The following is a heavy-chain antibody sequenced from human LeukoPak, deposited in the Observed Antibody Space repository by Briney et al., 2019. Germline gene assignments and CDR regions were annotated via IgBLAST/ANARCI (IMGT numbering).Heavy chain of an antibody. D-gene: IGHD3-22*01. V-gene: IGHV3-23*01. J-gene: IGHJ3*02. Sequence: GGSLRLSCAASGFTFSSYAMSWVRQAPGNGLEGVSAISGSGGSTYYADSVKGRFTISRDNSKNTLYLQMNSLRAEDTAVYYCATHYYYDSSGYHFDAFDIWGQGTMVTVSS. CDR1: GFTFSSYA. CDR2: ISGSGGST. CDR3: ATHYYYDSSGYHFDAFDI.